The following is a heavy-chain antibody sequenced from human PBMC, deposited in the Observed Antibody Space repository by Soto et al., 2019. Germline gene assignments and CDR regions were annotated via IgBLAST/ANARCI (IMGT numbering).Heavy chain of an antibody. CDR1: GGTFSSYA. V-gene: IGHV1-69*01. CDR2: IIPIFGTA. J-gene: IGHJ3*02. Sequence: QVQLVQSGAEVKKPGSSVKVSCKASGGTFSSYAISWVRQAPGQGLEWMGGIIPIFGTANYAQKFQGRVTITADESTRTAYMELSSLRSEDTAVYYCASEVSRGPGKDYDYVWGSYREADAFDIWGQGTMVTVSS. D-gene: IGHD3-16*02. CDR3: ASEVSRGPGKDYDYVWGSYREADAFDI.